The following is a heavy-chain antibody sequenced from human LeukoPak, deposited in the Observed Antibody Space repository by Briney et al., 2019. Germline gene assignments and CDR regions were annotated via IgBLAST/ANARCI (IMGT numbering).Heavy chain of an antibody. CDR3: ARGRIAAGGYYYYMDV. J-gene: IGHJ6*03. V-gene: IGHV1-69*13. D-gene: IGHD6-13*01. Sequence: SVKVSCKASGGTFSSYAISWVRQAPGQGLEWMGGIIPIFGTANYAQKFQGRVTITADESTSTAYMELGSLRSEDTAVYYCARGRIAAGGYYYYMDVWGKGTTVTISS. CDR2: IIPIFGTA. CDR1: GGTFSSYA.